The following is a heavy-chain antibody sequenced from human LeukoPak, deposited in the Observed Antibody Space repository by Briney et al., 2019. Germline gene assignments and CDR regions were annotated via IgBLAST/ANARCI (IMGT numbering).Heavy chain of an antibody. V-gene: IGHV4-38-2*02. CDR2: IYHSGST. Sequence: SETLSLTCTVSGYSMSSGYYWGWIRQPPGKGLEWIGSIYHSGSTYYNPSLKSRVTISVDTSKNQFSLKLSSVTAADTAVYYCASSVRYSSGDDYWGQGTLVTVSS. D-gene: IGHD6-19*01. CDR1: GYSMSSGYY. J-gene: IGHJ4*02. CDR3: ASSVRYSSGDDY.